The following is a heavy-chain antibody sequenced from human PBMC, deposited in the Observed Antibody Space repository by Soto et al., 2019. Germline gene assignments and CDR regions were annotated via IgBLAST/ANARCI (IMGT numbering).Heavy chain of an antibody. CDR2: ISYDGSNK. J-gene: IGHJ4*02. V-gene: IGHV3-30-3*01. Sequence: SLRLSCAASGFTFSSYAMHWVRQAPGKGLEWVAVISYDGSNKYYADSVKGRFTISRDNSKNTLYLQMNSLRAEDTAVYYCASAPPQMMWYWGQGTLVTVSS. D-gene: IGHD2-21*01. CDR1: GFTFSSYA. CDR3: ASAPPQMMWY.